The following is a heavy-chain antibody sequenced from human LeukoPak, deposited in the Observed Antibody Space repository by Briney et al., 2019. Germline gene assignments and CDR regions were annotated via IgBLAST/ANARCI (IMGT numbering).Heavy chain of an antibody. D-gene: IGHD5-18*01. CDR3: ARMDSSGYEDY. Sequence: SETLSLTCTVSSGSINGYYWSWIRQPPGKGLEWIGYIYHSGSTSYNPSLKSRVTISIDASKNQFSLKLNSVSAADTAVYYCARMDSSGYEDYWGQGTLVTVSS. J-gene: IGHJ4*02. V-gene: IGHV4-59*01. CDR1: SGSINGYY. CDR2: IYHSGST.